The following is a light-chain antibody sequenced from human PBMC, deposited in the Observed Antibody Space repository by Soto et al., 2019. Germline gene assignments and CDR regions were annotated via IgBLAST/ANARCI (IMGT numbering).Light chain of an antibody. CDR2: GNN. V-gene: IGLV1-40*01. CDR1: SSNIGAAYD. Sequence: QSVLTQPPSVSGAPGQKVTISCTRSSSNIGAAYDVHWYQHLPGTAPKLLIDGNNNRPSGVPDRFSGSKSGTSASLAITGLQAEDEADYYCQSYDSSLSGWVFGGGTKVTVL. CDR3: QSYDSSLSGWV. J-gene: IGLJ3*02.